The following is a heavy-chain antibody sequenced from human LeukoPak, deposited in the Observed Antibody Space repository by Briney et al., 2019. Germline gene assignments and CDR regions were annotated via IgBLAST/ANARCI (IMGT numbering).Heavy chain of an antibody. V-gene: IGHV3-30*04. D-gene: IGHD6-19*01. CDR2: ISYDGSNK. Sequence: VGSLRLSCAASGFTFSSYAMHWVRQAPGKGLEWVAVISYDGSNKYYADSVKGRFTISRDNSKNTLYLQMNSLRAEDTAVYYCARDLRYSSGWYDYYYYGMDVWGKGTTVTVSS. CDR3: ARDLRYSSGWYDYYYYGMDV. J-gene: IGHJ6*04. CDR1: GFTFSSYA.